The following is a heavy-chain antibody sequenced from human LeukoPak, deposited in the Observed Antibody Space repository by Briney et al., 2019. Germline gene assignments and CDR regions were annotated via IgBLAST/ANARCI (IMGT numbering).Heavy chain of an antibody. Sequence: PGGSLRLSCAASGFTFSSYSMNWVRQAPGKGLEWVSAISGSGGSTYYADSVKGRFTISRDNSKNTLYLQMNSLRAEDTAVYYCAKDDGSYDFWSLREGSDAFDIWGQGTMVTVSS. CDR3: AKDDGSYDFWSLREGSDAFDI. D-gene: IGHD3-3*01. V-gene: IGHV3-23*01. J-gene: IGHJ3*02. CDR2: ISGSGGST. CDR1: GFTFSSYS.